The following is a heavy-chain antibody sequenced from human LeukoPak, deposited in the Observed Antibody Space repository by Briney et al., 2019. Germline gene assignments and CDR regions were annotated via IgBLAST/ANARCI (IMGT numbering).Heavy chain of an antibody. Sequence: GGSLRLSCAASGFTFDDYAMHWVRQAPGKGLEWVSGISWNSGSIGYADSVKGRFTISRDNTKNSLYLQMNSLRAEDTALYYCAKDKMTRFGEPYYYYGMDVWGQGTTVTASS. CDR1: GFTFDDYA. D-gene: IGHD3-10*01. CDR2: ISWNSGSI. V-gene: IGHV3-9*01. J-gene: IGHJ6*02. CDR3: AKDKMTRFGEPYYYYGMDV.